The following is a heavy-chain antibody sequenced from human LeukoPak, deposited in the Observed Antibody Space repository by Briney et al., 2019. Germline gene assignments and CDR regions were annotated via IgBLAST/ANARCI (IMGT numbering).Heavy chain of an antibody. D-gene: IGHD1-26*01. J-gene: IGHJ3*02. Sequence: GGSLRLSCAASGFTFSSHWMYWVRQAPGKGLVWVSRINSDGSSTTYADSVKGRFTISRDNAKNTLYLQMNSLRAEDTAVYYCAKLSRTYYEAGAFDIWGQGTMVTVSS. V-gene: IGHV3-74*01. CDR3: AKLSRTYYEAGAFDI. CDR2: INSDGSST. CDR1: GFTFSSHW.